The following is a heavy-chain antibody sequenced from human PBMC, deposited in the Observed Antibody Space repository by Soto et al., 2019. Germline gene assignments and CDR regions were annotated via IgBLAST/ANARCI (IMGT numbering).Heavy chain of an antibody. Sequence: GGSLRLSCAASGFTFSSYGMHWVRQAPGKGLEWVAVISYDGSNKYYADSVKGRFTISRDNSKNTLYLQMNSLRAEDTAVYYCAKGPSYYYDSSAPADYWGQGTLVTVSS. CDR3: AKGPSYYYDSSAPADY. V-gene: IGHV3-30*18. CDR2: ISYDGSNK. J-gene: IGHJ4*02. CDR1: GFTFSSYG. D-gene: IGHD3-22*01.